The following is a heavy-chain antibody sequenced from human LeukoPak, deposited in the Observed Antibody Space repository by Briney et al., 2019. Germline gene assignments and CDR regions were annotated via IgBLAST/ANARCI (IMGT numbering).Heavy chain of an antibody. V-gene: IGHV4-38-2*02. J-gene: IGHJ5*02. CDR1: GGSISSYY. CDR3: ARQAMVRGVINWFDP. CDR2: IYHSGST. D-gene: IGHD3-10*01. Sequence: SETLSLTCTVSGGSISSYYWGWIRQPPGKGLEWIGSIYHSGSTYYNPSLKSRVTISVDTSKNQFSLKLSSVTAADTAVYYCARQAMVRGVINWFDPWGQGTLVTVSS.